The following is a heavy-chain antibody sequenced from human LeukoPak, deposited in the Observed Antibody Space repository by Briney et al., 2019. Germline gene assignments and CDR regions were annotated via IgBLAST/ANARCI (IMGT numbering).Heavy chain of an antibody. CDR1: GYTFTGYY. Sequence: ASVKVSCKASGYTFTGYYMHWVRQAPGQGLEWMGWINPNSGGTNYAQKFQGRVTMTRDTSISTAYMELSRLRSDDTAVYYCARVPRGYSYGYRNWGQGTLVTVSS. D-gene: IGHD5-18*01. J-gene: IGHJ4*02. CDR3: ARVPRGYSYGYRN. CDR2: INPNSGGT. V-gene: IGHV1-2*02.